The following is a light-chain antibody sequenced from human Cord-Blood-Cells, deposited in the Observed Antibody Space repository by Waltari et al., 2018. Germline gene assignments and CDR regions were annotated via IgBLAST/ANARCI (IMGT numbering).Light chain of an antibody. CDR3: SSYTSSSTLYV. V-gene: IGLV2-14*01. CDR2: EVS. CDR1: SSDVGGYHY. Sequence: QSALTQPASVSGSPGQSIPISCTGPSSDVGGYHYVSCYQQHPGKAPKLMIYEVSNRPSGVSNRFSGSKSGNTASLTISGLQAEDEADYYCSSYTSSSTLYVFGTGTKVTVL. J-gene: IGLJ1*01.